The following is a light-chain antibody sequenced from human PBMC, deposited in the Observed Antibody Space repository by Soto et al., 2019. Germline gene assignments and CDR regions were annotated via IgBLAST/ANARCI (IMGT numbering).Light chain of an antibody. CDR1: QSISDW. V-gene: IGKV1-5*03. J-gene: IGKJ1*01. CDR3: QYYDSYSWT. CDR2: KAS. Sequence: DIQMTQSPSTLSASVGDRVTITCRASQSISDWLAWYQQKPGKAPKFLIYKASNLESGVLSRFSGSGSGTEFTLPISSVQPDDFATYYCQYYDSYSWTFGQGTKVEIK.